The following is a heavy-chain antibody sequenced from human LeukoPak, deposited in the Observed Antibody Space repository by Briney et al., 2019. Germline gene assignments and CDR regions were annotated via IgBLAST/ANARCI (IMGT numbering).Heavy chain of an antibody. J-gene: IGHJ4*02. V-gene: IGHV3-23*01. Sequence: PGGSLRLSCAASGFTFSSYAMSWVRQAPGKGLEWVSIISGAGGGSTYYADSMKGRFTISRDNSKNTVYLQMNSLRAEDTALYYCARGGSSSWYPNFDCWGQGTLVTVSS. D-gene: IGHD6-13*01. CDR2: ISGAGGGST. CDR3: ARGGSSSWYPNFDC. CDR1: GFTFSSYA.